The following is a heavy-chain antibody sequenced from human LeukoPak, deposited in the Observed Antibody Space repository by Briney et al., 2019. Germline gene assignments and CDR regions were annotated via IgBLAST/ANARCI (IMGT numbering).Heavy chain of an antibody. V-gene: IGHV3-30-3*01. CDR1: GFTLSSYA. J-gene: IGHJ4*02. D-gene: IGHD6-13*01. CDR3: TRAAAAGTFDY. Sequence: GGSLRLSCAASGFTLSSYAMHWVRQAPGKGLEWVAVISYDGSHKFYADSVKGRFTISRDNAKNTLYLQMNSLRAEDTAVYYCTRAAAAGTFDYWGQGTLVTVSS. CDR2: ISYDGSHK.